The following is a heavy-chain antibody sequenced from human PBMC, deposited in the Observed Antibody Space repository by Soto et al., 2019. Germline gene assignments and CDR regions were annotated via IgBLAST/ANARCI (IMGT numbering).Heavy chain of an antibody. CDR2: IYYSGST. V-gene: IGHV4-59*11. Sequence: AETLYHTCTVAGRSISRHYCRWIRQPPGKGLEWIGYIYYSGSTNYNPSLKSRVTISVDTSKNQFSLKLSSVTAADTAVYYCARLVVVAGGYFDYWGQGTLVTVSS. J-gene: IGHJ4*02. CDR3: ARLVVVAGGYFDY. D-gene: IGHD2-15*01. CDR1: GRSISRHY.